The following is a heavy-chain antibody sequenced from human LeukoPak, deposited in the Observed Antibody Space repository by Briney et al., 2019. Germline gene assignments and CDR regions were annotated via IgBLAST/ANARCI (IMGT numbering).Heavy chain of an antibody. V-gene: IGHV5-51*01. Sequence: GESLKISCKGSGYSFTSYWIGRVRQMPGKGLEWMGIIYPGDSDTRYSPSFQGQVTISADKSISTAYLQWSSLKASDTAMYYCARHETGRVGATHYYYYMDVWGKGTTVTVSS. J-gene: IGHJ6*03. CDR1: GYSFTSYW. D-gene: IGHD1-26*01. CDR3: ARHETGRVGATHYYYYMDV. CDR2: IYPGDSDT.